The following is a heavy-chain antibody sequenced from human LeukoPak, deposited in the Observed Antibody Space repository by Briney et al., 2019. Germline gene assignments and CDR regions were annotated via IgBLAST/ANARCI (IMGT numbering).Heavy chain of an antibody. D-gene: IGHD3-10*01. V-gene: IGHV3-23*01. CDR2: ICWNGGST. CDR1: GFTFSPYA. J-gene: IGHJ4*02. CDR3: AKDRLSGFGDLSAKFDY. Sequence: GGSLRLSCAASGFTFSPYAMTWVRQAPGKGLEWVSAICWNGGSTYYADSVKGRFTISRDNSKNTLYLQMNSLRAEDTAVYYCAKDRLSGFGDLSAKFDYWGQGILVTVSS.